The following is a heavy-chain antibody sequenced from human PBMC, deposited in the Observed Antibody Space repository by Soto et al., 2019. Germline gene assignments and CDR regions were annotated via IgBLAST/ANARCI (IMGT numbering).Heavy chain of an antibody. CDR2: ISAHNGNT. CDR1: GYTFTSYG. CDR3: ARGRYGDY. D-gene: IGHD1-1*01. Sequence: QVHPVQSGAEVKKPGASVKVSCKGSGYTFTSYGITWVRQAPGQGLAWMGWISAHNGNTDYAQKLQGRVTVTRDTATSTAYMELRSQRSDDTAVYYCARGRYGDYWGQGALVTVSS. V-gene: IGHV1-18*01. J-gene: IGHJ4*02.